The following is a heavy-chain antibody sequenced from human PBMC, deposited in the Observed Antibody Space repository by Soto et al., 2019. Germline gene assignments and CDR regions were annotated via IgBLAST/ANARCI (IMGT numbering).Heavy chain of an antibody. CDR1: GFTFSHHS. CDR2: ISGSGGNI. Sequence: GGSLRLSCSGSGFTFSHHSLYWVRQPPGKGLQCVSSISGSGGNIYYAESVKGRFTISRDNSKNTLYLQMTSLSSEDSAVYYCVKVPGYCTGGSCFSYFDYWGQGTPVTVSS. V-gene: IGHV3-64D*06. CDR3: VKVPGYCTGGSCFSYFDY. D-gene: IGHD2-15*01. J-gene: IGHJ4*02.